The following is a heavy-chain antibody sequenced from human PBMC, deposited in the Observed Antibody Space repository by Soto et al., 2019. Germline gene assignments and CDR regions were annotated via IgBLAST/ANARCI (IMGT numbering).Heavy chain of an antibody. D-gene: IGHD1-26*01. Sequence: QVQLVQSGAEVKKPGASVKVSCKASGYTFTSYGISWVRQAPGQGLEWMGWISDYNGNTNYAQKLQGRVTMTTDTSTSTAYMELRSLRSDDTAVYYWARDRSPYSGSPTGQHWGQGTLVTVSS. CDR2: ISDYNGNT. J-gene: IGHJ1*01. CDR3: ARDRSPYSGSPTGQH. CDR1: GYTFTSYG. V-gene: IGHV1-18*01.